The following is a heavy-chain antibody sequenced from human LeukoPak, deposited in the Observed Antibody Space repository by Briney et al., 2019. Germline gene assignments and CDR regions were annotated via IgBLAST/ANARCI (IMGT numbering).Heavy chain of an antibody. D-gene: IGHD6-13*01. V-gene: IGHV3-23*01. J-gene: IGHJ6*02. Sequence: PGGSLRLSCAASGFTFSSYAMSWVRQAPGKGLEWVSAISGSGGSTYYADSVKGRFTISRDNSKNTLYLQMNSLRAEDTAVYYCAREQQLDPSDYYGMDVWGQGTTVTVSS. CDR1: GFTFSSYA. CDR2: ISGSGGST. CDR3: AREQQLDPSDYYGMDV.